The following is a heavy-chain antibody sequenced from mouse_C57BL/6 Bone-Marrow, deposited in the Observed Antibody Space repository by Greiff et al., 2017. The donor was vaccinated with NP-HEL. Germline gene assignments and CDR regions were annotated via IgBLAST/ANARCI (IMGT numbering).Heavy chain of an antibody. V-gene: IGHV10-1*01. CDR2: IRSKSNNYAT. CDR1: GFSFNTYA. CDR3: VSQHYYGSSYLYAMDY. J-gene: IGHJ4*01. D-gene: IGHD1-1*01. Sequence: EVMLVESGGGLVQPKGSLKLSCAASGFSFNTYAMNWVRQAPGKGLEWVARIRSKSNNYATYYADSVKDRFTISRDDSESMLYLQMNNLKTEDTAMYYCVSQHYYGSSYLYAMDYWGQGTSVTVSS.